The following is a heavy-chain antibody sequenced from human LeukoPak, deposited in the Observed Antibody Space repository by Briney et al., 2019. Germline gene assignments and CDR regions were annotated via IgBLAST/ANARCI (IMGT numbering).Heavy chain of an antibody. CDR2: ISGSGGST. Sequence: GGSLRLSCAASGFTFSSYAMSWVRQAPGKGLEWVSAISGSGGSTYYADSVKGRFTISRDNSKNTLYLQMNSLRAEDTAVYYCAKGLGVVIYYYYMDVWGKGTTVTVSS. V-gene: IGHV3-23*01. CDR3: AKGLGVVIYYYYMDV. D-gene: IGHD3-3*01. CDR1: GFTFSSYA. J-gene: IGHJ6*03.